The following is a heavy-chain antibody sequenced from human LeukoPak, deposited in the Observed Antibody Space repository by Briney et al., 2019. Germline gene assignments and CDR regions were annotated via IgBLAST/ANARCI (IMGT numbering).Heavy chain of an antibody. J-gene: IGHJ4*02. V-gene: IGHV4-39*01. CDR1: GGSIISSSYY. D-gene: IGHD1-26*01. CDR2: IYYSGST. CDR3: ARYAVEYSGTYFDS. Sequence: SETLSLTCTVSGGSIISSSYYWGWIRLYPGKGLEWIGSIYYSGSTYYNPSLKSRVTISVDTSKNQFSLKLGSVTAADTAVYYCARYAVEYSGTYFDSWGQGSLVTVSS.